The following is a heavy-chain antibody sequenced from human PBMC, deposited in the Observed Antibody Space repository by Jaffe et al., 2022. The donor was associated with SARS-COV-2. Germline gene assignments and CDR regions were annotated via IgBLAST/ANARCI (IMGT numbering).Heavy chain of an antibody. CDR2: IYNSGNT. Sequence: QLQLQESGPGLVKPSETLSLTCTVSGASVTNSDYYWGWIRQPPGRGLEWIGSIYNSGNTYYNPSLKSRVAISVDTSKNQVSLKLFSVTAADTAVYHCARRQDMWGQGTLVTVSS. V-gene: IGHV4-39*01. J-gene: IGHJ4*02. CDR3: ARRQDM. D-gene: IGHD2-15*01. CDR1: GASVTNSDYY.